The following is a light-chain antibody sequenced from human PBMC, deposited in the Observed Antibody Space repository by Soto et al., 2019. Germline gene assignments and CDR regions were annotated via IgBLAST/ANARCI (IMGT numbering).Light chain of an antibody. J-gene: IGKJ1*01. CDR2: GAS. Sequence: ELVLTQSPGTLSLSPGERATLSCRASQSISSSSLAWYQQKPGQAPRLLIYGASSRAAGIPDRFSGSGPGTDFTLTISRLQPEDFAVYYCQQYGSSPWTFGQGTKVEIK. CDR1: QSISSSS. V-gene: IGKV3-20*01. CDR3: QQYGSSPWT.